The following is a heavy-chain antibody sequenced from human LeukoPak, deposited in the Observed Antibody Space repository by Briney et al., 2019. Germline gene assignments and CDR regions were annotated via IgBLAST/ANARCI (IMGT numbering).Heavy chain of an antibody. CDR1: GFXFSSYW. CDR2: IYSGGST. CDR3: ARDLLEWYFDY. J-gene: IGHJ4*02. V-gene: IGHV3-66*01. Sequence: GGSLRLSCEASGFXFSSYWIHWVRQVPGKGLEWVSVIYSGGSTYYADSVKGRFTISRDNSKNTLYLQMNSLRAEDTAVYYCARDLLEWYFDYWGQGTLVTVSS. D-gene: IGHD3-3*01.